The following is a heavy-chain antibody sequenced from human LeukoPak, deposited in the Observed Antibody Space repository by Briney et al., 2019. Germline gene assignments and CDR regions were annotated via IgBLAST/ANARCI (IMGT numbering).Heavy chain of an antibody. CDR1: GGSFSGYY. V-gene: IGHV4-34*01. D-gene: IGHD3-16*01. CDR3: ARDSTYYDYVWGSYSPGAFDY. Sequence: SETLSLTCAVYGGSFSGYYWSWVRQPPGKGLEWIGEINHSGSTNYNPSLKSRVTISVDTSKNQFSLKLSSVTAADTAVYYCARDSTYYDYVWGSYSPGAFDYWGQGTLVTVSS. J-gene: IGHJ4*02. CDR2: INHSGST.